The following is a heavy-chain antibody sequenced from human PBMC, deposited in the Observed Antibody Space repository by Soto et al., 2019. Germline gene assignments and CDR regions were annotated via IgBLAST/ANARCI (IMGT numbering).Heavy chain of an antibody. CDR3: AKPIVVVSQADY. CDR1: GFTFSSYV. J-gene: IGHJ4*02. D-gene: IGHD2-15*01. Sequence: GGSLRLSCAASGFTFSSYVMSWVRQAPGKGLEWVSAISGSGGSTYYADSVKGRFAISRENSKNTLYLQMNSLRAEDTAVYYCAKPIVVVSQADYWGQGTLVTVSS. CDR2: ISGSGGST. V-gene: IGHV3-23*01.